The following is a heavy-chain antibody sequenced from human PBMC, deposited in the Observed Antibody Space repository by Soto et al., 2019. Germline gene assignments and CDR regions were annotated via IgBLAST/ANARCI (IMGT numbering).Heavy chain of an antibody. Sequence: GGSLRLSCAASGFTFSSYAMHWVRQAPGKGLEWVAVISYDGSNKYYADSVKGRFTISRDNSKNTLYLQMNSLRAEDTAVYYCARDRIEQWLVRGRLSYYYYGMDVWGQGTTITVSS. J-gene: IGHJ6*02. CDR2: ISYDGSNK. CDR3: ARDRIEQWLVRGRLSYYYYGMDV. CDR1: GFTFSSYA. V-gene: IGHV3-30-3*01. D-gene: IGHD6-19*01.